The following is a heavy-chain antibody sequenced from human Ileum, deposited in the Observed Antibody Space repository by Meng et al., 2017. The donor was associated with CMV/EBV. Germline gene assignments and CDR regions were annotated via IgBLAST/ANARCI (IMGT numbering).Heavy chain of an antibody. CDR1: GFTFSTYS. Sequence: GQLVGAGGGLFKPGGSLRLFCAASGFTFSTYSMNWVRQAPGKGLEWVSSISSSSYIYYADSVKGRFTISRDNAKNSLYLQMNSLRAEDTAVYYCARAFQYTSSSTSPIWGQGTLVTVSS. CDR3: ARAFQYTSSSTSPI. D-gene: IGHD6-6*01. V-gene: IGHV3-21*01. J-gene: IGHJ4*02. CDR2: ISSSSYI.